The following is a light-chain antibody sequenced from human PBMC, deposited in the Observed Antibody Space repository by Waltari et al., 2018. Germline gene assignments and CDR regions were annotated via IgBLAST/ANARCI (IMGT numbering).Light chain of an antibody. CDR2: GTS. Sequence: EIVLTQSPGTLSLSPGERATLFCRASQSLTRALAWYQQKPGQAPRLLIYGTSSRATGSPDRFSGSGSGTDFSLTISRLEPEDFAVYYCQHYVRLPATFGQGTKVEIK. CDR1: QSLTRA. V-gene: IGKV3-20*01. CDR3: QHYVRLPAT. J-gene: IGKJ1*01.